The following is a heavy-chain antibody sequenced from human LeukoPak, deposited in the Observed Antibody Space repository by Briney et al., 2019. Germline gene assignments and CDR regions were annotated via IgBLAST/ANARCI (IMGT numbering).Heavy chain of an antibody. J-gene: IGHJ5*02. V-gene: IGHV3-7*01. CDR3: ARKVGDSSGYYYADNWFDP. CDR2: IKQDGSEK. CDR1: GFTFSSYW. Sequence: GGSLRLSCAASGFTFSSYWMSWVRRAPGKGLEWVANIKQDGSEKYYVDSVKGRFTISRDNAKNSLYLQMNSLRAEDTAVYYCARKVGDSSGYYYADNWFDPWGQGTLVTVSS. D-gene: IGHD3-22*01.